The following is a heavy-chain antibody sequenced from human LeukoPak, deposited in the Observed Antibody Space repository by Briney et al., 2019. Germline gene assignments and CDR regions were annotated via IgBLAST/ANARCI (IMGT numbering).Heavy chain of an antibody. CDR1: GGTFSSYA. J-gene: IGHJ6*03. Sequence: ASVKVSCKASGGTFSSYAISWVRQAPGQGLEWMGGIIPIFGTANYAQKFQGRVTITTDESTSTAYMELSSLRSEDTAVYYCARCGYSYGYCYYYYMDVWGKGTTVTVSS. CDR3: ARCGYSYGYCYYYYMDV. D-gene: IGHD5-18*01. V-gene: IGHV1-69*05. CDR2: IIPIFGTA.